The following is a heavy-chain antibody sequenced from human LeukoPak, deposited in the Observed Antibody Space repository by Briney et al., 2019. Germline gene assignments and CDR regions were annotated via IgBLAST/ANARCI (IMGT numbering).Heavy chain of an antibody. CDR3: ARDHNYAFDN. CDR2: IGISSGNT. V-gene: IGHV3-48*04. J-gene: IGHJ4*02. Sequence: QTGGSLRLSCAASGFTFSSYAMSWLRQAPGKRLEWISYIGISSGNTKYADSVKGRFTISADNARNSLYLQMNSLRVEDTAVYYCARDHNYAFDNWGQGTLVSVSS. CDR1: GFTFSSYA. D-gene: IGHD1-1*01.